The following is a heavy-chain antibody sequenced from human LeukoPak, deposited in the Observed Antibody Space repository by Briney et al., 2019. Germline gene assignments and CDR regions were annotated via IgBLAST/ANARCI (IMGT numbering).Heavy chain of an antibody. CDR1: GESISANY. CDR3: ARAGLLMYSMDNYFDP. D-gene: IGHD2-8*01. CDR2: IYTIGRT. J-gene: IGHJ5*02. V-gene: IGHV4-4*07. Sequence: SETLSLTCTVSGESISANYWSWIRQPAGRGLEWIGRIYTIGRTNYNPSLRSRVTMSLDMSQNQFSLELTSVTAADTAVYYCARAGLLMYSMDNYFDPWGQGTLVTVSS.